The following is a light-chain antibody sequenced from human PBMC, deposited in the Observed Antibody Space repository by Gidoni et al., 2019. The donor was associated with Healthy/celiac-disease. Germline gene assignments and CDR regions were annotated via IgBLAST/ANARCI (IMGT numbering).Light chain of an antibody. CDR2: EGS. J-gene: IGLJ1*01. CDR3: CSYAGSSTYV. V-gene: IGLV2-23*01. Sequence: QSALTQPASVSGSTGPSITISCTGTSSDVGSYNLVSWYQQHPGKAPKLMIYEGSKRPSGVSNRFSGSKSGNTASLTISVLQAEDEADYYCCSYAGSSTYVFGTGTKVTVL. CDR1: SSDVGSYNL.